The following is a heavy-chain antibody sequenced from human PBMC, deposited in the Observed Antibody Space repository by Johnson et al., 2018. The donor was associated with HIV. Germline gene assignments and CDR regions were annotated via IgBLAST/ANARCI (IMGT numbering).Heavy chain of an antibody. J-gene: IGHJ3*01. V-gene: IGHV3-30-3*01. CDR3: ARGGAVYKHFWSGSWLVDPFDF. CDR2: ISSDGSSK. Sequence: QVQLVESGGGVVRPGKSLRLSCAASGFTFSSYTMHWVRQAPGKGLEWVAVISSDGSSKQYADSVRDRLTFSRDNSKNTLYLEMNSLRAEDTAQYFGARGGAVYKHFWSGSWLVDPFDFWGHGTMVSVS. CDR1: GFTFSSYT. D-gene: IGHD3-3*02.